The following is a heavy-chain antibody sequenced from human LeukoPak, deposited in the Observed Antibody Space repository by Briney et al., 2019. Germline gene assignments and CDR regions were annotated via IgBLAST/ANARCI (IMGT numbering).Heavy chain of an antibody. V-gene: IGHV3-30*02. D-gene: IGHD4-23*01. CDR3: ARETQYAFVI. Sequence: GRSLRLSCAASGFTFSSYGMHWVRQAPGKGLEWVAFIRYDGSNKYYADSVKGRFTISRDNSKNTLYLQMNSLRAEDTAVYYCARETQYAFVIWGQGTMVTVSS. CDR2: IRYDGSNK. CDR1: GFTFSSYG. J-gene: IGHJ3*02.